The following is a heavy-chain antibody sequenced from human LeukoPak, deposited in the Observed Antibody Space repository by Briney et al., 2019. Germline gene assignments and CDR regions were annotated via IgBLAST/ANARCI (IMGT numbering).Heavy chain of an antibody. CDR2: IYNSGST. D-gene: IGHD2-21*02. CDR1: GGSISSSSYY. V-gene: IGHV4-39*01. CDR3: ARAAAYCGGDCLNWFDP. Sequence: KPSETLSLTCTVSGGSISSSSYYWGWIRQPPGKGLEWIGSIYNSGSTYYNPSLKSRVTISVDTSKNQFSLKLSSVTAADTTVYYCARAAAYCGGDCLNWFDPWGQGTLVTVSS. J-gene: IGHJ5*02.